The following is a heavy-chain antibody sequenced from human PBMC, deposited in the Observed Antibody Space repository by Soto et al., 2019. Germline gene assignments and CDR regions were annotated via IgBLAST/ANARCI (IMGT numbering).Heavy chain of an antibody. CDR3: ARGKGAYYYDSSGPRMRAFDI. CDR2: IWYDGSNK. D-gene: IGHD3-22*01. V-gene: IGHV3-33*01. Sequence: GGSLRLSCAASGFTFSSYGMHWVRQAPGKGLEWVAVIWYDGSNKYYADSVEGRFTISRDISKNTLYLQMNSLRAEDTTVYYCARGKGAYYYDSSGPRMRAFDIWGQGTMVTVSS. CDR1: GFTFSSYG. J-gene: IGHJ3*02.